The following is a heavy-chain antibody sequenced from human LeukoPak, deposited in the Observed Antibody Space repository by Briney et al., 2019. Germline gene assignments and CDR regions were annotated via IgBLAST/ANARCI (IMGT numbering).Heavy chain of an antibody. J-gene: IGHJ6*03. V-gene: IGHV1-8*01. D-gene: IGHD4-23*01. CDR2: MNPNSGNT. CDR3: ARGTVVTPQYYYYMDV. CDR1: GYTFTSYD. Sequence: ASVKVSCKASGYTFTSYDINWVRQATGQGLEWMGWMNPNSGNTGYAQKFQGRVTMTRNTSISTAYMELSSLRSEDTAVYYCARGTVVTPQYYYYMDVWGKGTTVTISS.